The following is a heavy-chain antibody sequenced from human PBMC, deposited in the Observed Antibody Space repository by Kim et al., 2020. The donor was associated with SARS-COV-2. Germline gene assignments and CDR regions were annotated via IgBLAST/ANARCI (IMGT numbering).Heavy chain of an antibody. V-gene: IGHV3-7*01. Sequence: YFVDSVQGRFAISRDNARNSLYLQMNSLRAEDTAVYYCAIFYDFSWGYYGHWGQGTLVTVSS. CDR3: AIFYDFSWGYYGH. D-gene: IGHD3-3*01. J-gene: IGHJ4*02.